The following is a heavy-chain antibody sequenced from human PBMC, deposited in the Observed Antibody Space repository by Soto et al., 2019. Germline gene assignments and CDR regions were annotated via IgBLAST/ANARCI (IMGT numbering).Heavy chain of an antibody. CDR2: ISYDGSNK. CDR3: ASVQAVARIPYFDY. J-gene: IGHJ4*02. D-gene: IGHD6-19*01. CDR1: GFTFSSYA. V-gene: IGHV3-30-3*01. Sequence: QVQLVESGGGVVQPGRSLRLSCAASGFTFSSYAMHWVRQAPGKGLEWVAVISYDGSNKYYADSVTGRFTISRDNSKNTLYLQMNSLRAEDTAVYYCASVQAVARIPYFDYWGQGTLVTVSS.